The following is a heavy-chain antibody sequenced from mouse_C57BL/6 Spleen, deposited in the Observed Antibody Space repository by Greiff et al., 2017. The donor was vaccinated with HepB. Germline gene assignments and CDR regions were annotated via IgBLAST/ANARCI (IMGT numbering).Heavy chain of an antibody. Sequence: QVQLQQSGAELVKPGASVKLSCKASGYTFTSYWMHWVKQRPGQGLEWIGMIHPNSGSTNYNEKFKSKATLTVDTSSSTAYMQLSSLTSEDSAVYYCARKDYGSYWYFDVWGTGTTVTVSS. CDR2: IHPNSGST. J-gene: IGHJ1*03. D-gene: IGHD1-1*01. CDR1: GYTFTSYW. CDR3: ARKDYGSYWYFDV. V-gene: IGHV1-64*01.